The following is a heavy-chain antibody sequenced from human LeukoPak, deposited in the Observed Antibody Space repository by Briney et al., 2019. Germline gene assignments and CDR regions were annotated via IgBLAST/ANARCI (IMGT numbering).Heavy chain of an antibody. D-gene: IGHD5-24*01. J-gene: IGHJ4*02. Sequence: SVKVSCKASGYTFTGYYMHWVRQAPGQGLEWMGGIIPIFGTANYAQKFQGRVTITADESTSTAYMELSSLRSEDTAVYYCALTRGRWLQLLLFDYWGQGTLVTVSS. CDR1: GYTFTGYY. V-gene: IGHV1-69*13. CDR2: IIPIFGTA. CDR3: ALTRGRWLQLLLFDY.